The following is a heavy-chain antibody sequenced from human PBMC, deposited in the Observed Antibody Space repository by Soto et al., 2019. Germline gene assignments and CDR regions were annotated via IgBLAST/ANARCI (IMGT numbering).Heavy chain of an antibody. Sequence: QVQLQQWGAGLLKPSETLSLTCAVYGGSFSGYYWSWIRQPPGKGLEWIGEINHSGSTNYNPSLKSRVTISVDTSKNQCSLKLSSLTAADTAVYYCARLPLYSRPRIEGADGMDVWGQGTTVTVSS. D-gene: IGHD6-13*01. V-gene: IGHV4-34*01. J-gene: IGHJ6*02. CDR3: ARLPLYSRPRIEGADGMDV. CDR2: INHSGST. CDR1: GGSFSGYY.